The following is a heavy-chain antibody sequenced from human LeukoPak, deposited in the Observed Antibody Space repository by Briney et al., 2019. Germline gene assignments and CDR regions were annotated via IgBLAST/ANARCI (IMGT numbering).Heavy chain of an antibody. V-gene: IGHV3-33*01. CDR3: ARDGYYDFWSGPFDF. Sequence: PGGSLRLSCAASGFTFSSYGMHWVRQAPGKGLERVAVIWPDGGNKFYADSVKGRFTISRDNSKNTLYLQMNSLRAEDTAVYYCARDGYYDFWSGPFDFWGQGTLVTVSS. D-gene: IGHD3-3*01. CDR2: IWPDGGNK. CDR1: GFTFSSYG. J-gene: IGHJ4*02.